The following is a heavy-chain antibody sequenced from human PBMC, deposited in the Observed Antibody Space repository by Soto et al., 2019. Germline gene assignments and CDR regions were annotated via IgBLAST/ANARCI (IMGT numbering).Heavy chain of an antibody. D-gene: IGHD6-13*01. Sequence: QVQLVESGGGVVQPGRSLRFSCAASGFTFSSYGMHWVRQAPGKGLEWVAVIWYDGTNKYYVDSVKGRFTISKDNSKNTLYLQMNSLRVEDTAIYYCARDIGDQTSRWTDAFDIWGQGTMVTVSS. J-gene: IGHJ3*02. CDR2: IWYDGTNK. CDR1: GFTFSSYG. V-gene: IGHV3-33*01. CDR3: ARDIGDQTSRWTDAFDI.